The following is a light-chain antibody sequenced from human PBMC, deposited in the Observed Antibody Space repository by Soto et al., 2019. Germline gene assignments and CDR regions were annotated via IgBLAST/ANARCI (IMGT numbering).Light chain of an antibody. V-gene: IGLV2-23*02. CDR1: SSDVGNYNL. Sequence: QSVLTQPASVSGSPGQSITISCTGTSSDVGNYNLVSWYQQVPGKAPKLIIYEVIQRPSGVSNRFSGSKSGNTASLTISGLQAEDEGDYYCCSYAGSTALFGRGTKLTVL. CDR3: CSYAGSTAL. J-gene: IGLJ2*01. CDR2: EVI.